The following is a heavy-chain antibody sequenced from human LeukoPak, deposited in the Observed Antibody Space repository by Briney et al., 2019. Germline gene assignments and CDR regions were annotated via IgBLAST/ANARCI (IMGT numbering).Heavy chain of an antibody. J-gene: IGHJ4*02. V-gene: IGHV4-39*01. Sequence: SETLSLTCTVSGGPISSTNYYWGWIRQPPGKSPEWVGNIYYSGSSYYNPSLQSRGTISVDSSKTQLSLRLSSVTAAGTALYYCARILLLSSGWTPFDYWGQGALVTVSS. CDR1: GGPISSTNYY. D-gene: IGHD6-19*01. CDR2: IYYSGSS. CDR3: ARILLLSSGWTPFDY.